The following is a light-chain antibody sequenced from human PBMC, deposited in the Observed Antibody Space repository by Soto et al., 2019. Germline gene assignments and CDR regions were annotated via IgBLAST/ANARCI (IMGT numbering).Light chain of an antibody. Sequence: QSALTQPASVSGSPGQSTTISCTGTSSDVGGYNYVSWYQQHPGKAPKLMIYEVTNRPSGVSDRFSGSKSGNTASLTISGLRAEDEADYYCNSYTTSSPYVVFGGGTKLTVL. V-gene: IGLV2-14*01. J-gene: IGLJ2*01. CDR3: NSYTTSSPYVV. CDR2: EVT. CDR1: SSDVGGYNY.